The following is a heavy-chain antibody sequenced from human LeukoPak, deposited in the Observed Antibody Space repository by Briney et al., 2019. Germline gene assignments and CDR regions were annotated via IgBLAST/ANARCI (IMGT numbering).Heavy chain of an antibody. V-gene: IGHV4-59*08. J-gene: IGHJ4*02. CDR2: IYNTGTT. CDR1: GDSISNYY. CDR3: ARHETGGTYPLKY. Sequence: SETLSLTCTVSGDSISNYYWIWFRQPPGRGLEWIGYIYNTGTTNYNSSLQSRLTILMDTSRNQLSLRLSPVTAADTAVYYCARHETGGTYPLKYWGQGTLVTVSS. D-gene: IGHD1-26*01.